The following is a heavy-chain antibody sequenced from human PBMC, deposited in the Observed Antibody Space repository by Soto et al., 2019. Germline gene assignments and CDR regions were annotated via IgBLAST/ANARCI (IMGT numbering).Heavy chain of an antibody. J-gene: IGHJ2*01. CDR3: ARESHDILTGPPWVWYFDL. CDR1: GGSFGGYY. V-gene: IGHV4-34*02. Sequence: QLQQWGAGPLRPLETLSLTCGVSGGSFGGYYWAWIRQSPEKGLEWIGEINDRGSVNYNPSLKSRVSISVYTSKSHYSLTLRSVTAADTAIYYCARESHDILTGPPWVWYFDLWGRGTLVTVSS. D-gene: IGHD3-9*01. CDR2: INDRGSV.